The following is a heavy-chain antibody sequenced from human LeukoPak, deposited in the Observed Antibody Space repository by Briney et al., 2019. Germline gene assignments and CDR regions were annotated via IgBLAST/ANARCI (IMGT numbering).Heavy chain of an antibody. Sequence: GGSLRLSCAASGFTFSSYAMSWVRQAPGKGLEWVSCIRGSCSSTYYADSVKSRFTISRDNTKNTLYLQMNSLRAEDTAVYYCAKDINWNDVFDYWGQGTLVTVSS. CDR1: GFTFSSYA. V-gene: IGHV3-23*01. D-gene: IGHD1-1*01. CDR3: AKDINWNDVFDY. CDR2: IRGSCSST. J-gene: IGHJ4*02.